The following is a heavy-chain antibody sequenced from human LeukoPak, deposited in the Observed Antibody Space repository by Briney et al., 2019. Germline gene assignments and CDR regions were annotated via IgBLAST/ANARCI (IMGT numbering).Heavy chain of an antibody. Sequence: SETLSLTCTVSGGSISSSSYYWVWIRQAPGKGLEWIGSIQYSGSTYYNPSLKSRVTMSVDTSKNQFSLNLSSVTAADTAVYYCARRAPGAFDYWGQGTLVTVSS. CDR1: GGSISSSSYY. V-gene: IGHV4-39*01. J-gene: IGHJ4*02. CDR2: IQYSGST. D-gene: IGHD1-14*01. CDR3: ARRAPGAFDY.